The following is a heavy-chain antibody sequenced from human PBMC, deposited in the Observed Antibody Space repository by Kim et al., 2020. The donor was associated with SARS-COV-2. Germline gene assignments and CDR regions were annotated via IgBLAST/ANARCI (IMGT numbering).Heavy chain of an antibody. D-gene: IGHD1-20*01. CDR1: GYTFIKYG. J-gene: IGHJ4*02. CDR2: ISGNNADT. V-gene: IGHV1-18*01. CDR3: AKEAPYSWSDAALLSWDY. Sequence: ASVKVSCKASGYTFIKYGISWVRQAPGQGLEWMGRISGNNADTNYQQKFQGRLTLTTDTSTTTAYMELRSLRSDDTAVYYCAKEAPYSWSDAALLSWDYWGQGTLVTVSS.